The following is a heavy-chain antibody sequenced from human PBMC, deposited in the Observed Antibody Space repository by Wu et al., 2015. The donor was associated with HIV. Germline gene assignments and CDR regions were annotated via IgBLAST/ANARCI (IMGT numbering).Heavy chain of an antibody. CDR3: ARGVTVYDSSGYYYYYGMDV. Sequence: QVQLVQSGAEVKKPGSSVKVSCKASGGTFSSYAISWVRQAPGQGLEWMGRIIPIFGTANYAQKFQGRVTITADESTSTAYMELSSLRSEDTAVYYCARGVTVYDSSGYYYYYGMDVWGQGTTVTGLL. V-gene: IGHV1-69*13. CDR2: IIPIFGTA. D-gene: IGHD3-22*01. J-gene: IGHJ6*02. CDR1: GGTFSSYA.